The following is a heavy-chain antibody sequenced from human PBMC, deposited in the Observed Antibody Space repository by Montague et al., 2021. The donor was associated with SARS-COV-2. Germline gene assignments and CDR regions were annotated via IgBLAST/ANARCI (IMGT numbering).Heavy chain of an antibody. CDR1: GGSISIGRYY. J-gene: IGHJ6*02. CDR3: ARDRGLSGFYGYDPLYFYGMDV. V-gene: IGHV4-61*02. D-gene: IGHD5-12*01. Sequence: TLSLTCTVSGGSISIGRYYWNWIRQPAGKGLEWIGLIYTSGSTNYNPSLKSRVTMSLDTSKNQFSLTLSSVTTADTAVYYCARDRGLSGFYGYDPLYFYGMDVWGQGTTVIVSS. CDR2: IYTSGST.